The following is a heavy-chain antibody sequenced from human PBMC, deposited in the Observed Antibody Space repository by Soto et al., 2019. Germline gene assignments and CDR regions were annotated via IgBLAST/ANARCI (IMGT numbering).Heavy chain of an antibody. CDR3: AGFPRGFYDLVGLGKKFAS. V-gene: IGHV2-5*02. D-gene: IGHD3-3*01. CDR1: GFSLSTYGMG. Sequence: QITVKESGLTLVKPTETLTLTCTFSGFSLSTYGMGVGWIRQPPGKALEWLALIYWDDDKRYSPSLRSRLTITKDTSKNRVDLQRTKWAPVEKAKFTCAGFPRGFYDLVGLGKKFASWGKEPWSPSPQ. J-gene: IGHJ5*01. CDR2: IYWDDDK.